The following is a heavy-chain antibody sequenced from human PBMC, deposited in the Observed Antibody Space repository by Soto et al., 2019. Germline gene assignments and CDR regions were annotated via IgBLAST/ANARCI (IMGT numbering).Heavy chain of an antibody. CDR3: ARGDSSGWPFDY. Sequence: SETLSLTCAVYGGSFSGYYWSWIRQPPGKGLEWIGEINHSGSTNYNPSLKSRVTISVDTSKNQFSLKLSSVTAADTAVYYCARGDSSGWPFDYWGQGTLVTVSS. V-gene: IGHV4-34*01. CDR2: INHSGST. CDR1: GGSFSGYY. J-gene: IGHJ4*02. D-gene: IGHD6-19*01.